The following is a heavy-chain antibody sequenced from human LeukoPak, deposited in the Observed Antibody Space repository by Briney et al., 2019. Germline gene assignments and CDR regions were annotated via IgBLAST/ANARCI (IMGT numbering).Heavy chain of an antibody. D-gene: IGHD5-18*01. J-gene: IGHJ4*02. CDR3: ARDRGGYTYSHDY. Sequence: SETPSLTCTVSGDSISVSDYYWGWIRQPPGKGLEWIGSVYYNGDTYYNPSLKSRVTISMDKSKNQLSLKLNFVTAADTAVYYCARDRGGYTYSHDYWGQGTLVTVSS. CDR2: VYYNGDT. V-gene: IGHV4-39*07. CDR1: GDSISVSDYY.